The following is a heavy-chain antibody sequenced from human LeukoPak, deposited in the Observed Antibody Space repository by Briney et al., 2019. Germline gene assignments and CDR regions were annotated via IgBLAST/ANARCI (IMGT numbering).Heavy chain of an antibody. CDR2: ISSSSRYT. J-gene: IGHJ5*02. Sequence: GGSLRLSCEASGFXFSDYYITWIRQAPGKGLEWISHISSSSRYTNSADSVKGRFTNSRDNAKNSLYLQMNSLRAEDTAVYYCAGGRSGWYVSSWGQGTLVTVSS. CDR3: AGGRSGWYVSS. D-gene: IGHD6-19*01. V-gene: IGHV3-11*03. CDR1: GFXFSDYY.